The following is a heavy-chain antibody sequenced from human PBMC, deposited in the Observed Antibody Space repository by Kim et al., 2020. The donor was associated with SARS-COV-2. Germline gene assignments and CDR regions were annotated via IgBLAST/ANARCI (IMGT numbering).Heavy chain of an antibody. Sequence: GGSLRLSCAASGFTFSSYGMHWVRQAPGKGLEWVAVIWYDGSNKYYADSVKGRFTISRDNSKNTLYLQMNSLRAEDTAVYYCASSGLWFGELSMGYWGQGTLVTVSS. CDR3: ASSGLWFGELSMGY. V-gene: IGHV3-33*01. D-gene: IGHD3-10*01. CDR1: GFTFSSYG. J-gene: IGHJ4*02. CDR2: IWYDGSNK.